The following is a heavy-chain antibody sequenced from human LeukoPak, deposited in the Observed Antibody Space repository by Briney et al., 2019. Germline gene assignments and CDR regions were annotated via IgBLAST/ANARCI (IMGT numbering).Heavy chain of an antibody. D-gene: IGHD3-22*01. CDR2: ISAYNGNT. CDR1: GYTFTSYG. J-gene: IGHJ4*02. V-gene: IGHV1-18*01. CDR3: AKRVTPYYYDSSGYYNYFDY. Sequence: ASVKVSCKASGYTFTSYGISWVRQAPGQGLEWMGWISAYNGNTNYAQKLQGRVTMTTDTSTSTAYMELSSLRAEDTAVYYCAKRVTPYYYDSSGYYNYFDYWGQGTLVTVSS.